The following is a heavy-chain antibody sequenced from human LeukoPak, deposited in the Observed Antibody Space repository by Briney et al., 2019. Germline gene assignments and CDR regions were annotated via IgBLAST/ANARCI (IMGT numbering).Heavy chain of an antibody. CDR1: GGTFSNYA. CDR3: ARDRAYCGGDCYRGRNYYYGMDV. Sequence: ASVKVSCKASGGTFSNYAFSWVRQAPGQGLEWMGRIIPILGIANYAQKFQGRVTITADKSTSTAYMELSSLRSEDTAVYYCARDRAYCGGDCYRGRNYYYGMDVWGQGTTVTLSS. CDR2: IIPILGIA. J-gene: IGHJ6*02. D-gene: IGHD2-21*02. V-gene: IGHV1-69*04.